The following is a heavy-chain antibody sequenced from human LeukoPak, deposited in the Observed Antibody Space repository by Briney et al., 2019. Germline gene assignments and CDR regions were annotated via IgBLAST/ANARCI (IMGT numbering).Heavy chain of an antibody. CDR2: IYYSGST. CDR1: GGSVSSGSYY. J-gene: IGHJ5*02. Sequence: SETLSLTCTVSGGSVSSGSYYWSWIRQPPGKGLEWIGYIYYSGSTNYNPSLKSRVTISVDPSKNQFSLKLSSVTAADTAVYYCARAPTITIFGVVIKQAWFDPWGQGTLVTVSS. D-gene: IGHD3-3*01. V-gene: IGHV4-61*01. CDR3: ARAPTITIFGVVIKQAWFDP.